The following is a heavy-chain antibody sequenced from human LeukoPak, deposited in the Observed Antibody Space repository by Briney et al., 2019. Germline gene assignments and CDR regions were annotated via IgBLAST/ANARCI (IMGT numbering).Heavy chain of an antibody. D-gene: IGHD2-21*02. CDR1: GGSISSYY. CDR2: IYYSGST. J-gene: IGHJ4*02. CDR3: AGGGGGLLPPREYYFDY. Sequence: MASETLSLTCTVSGGSISSYYWSWIRQPPGKGLEWIGYIYYSGSTNYNPSLKSRVTISVDTSKNQFSLKLSSVTAADTAAYYCAGGGGGLLPPREYYFDYWGQGTLVTVSS. V-gene: IGHV4-59*01.